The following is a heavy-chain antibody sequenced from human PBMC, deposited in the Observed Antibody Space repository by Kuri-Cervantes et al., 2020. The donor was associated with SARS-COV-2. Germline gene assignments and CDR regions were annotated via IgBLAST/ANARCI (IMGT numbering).Heavy chain of an antibody. CDR2: IYYSGST. J-gene: IGHJ6*02. CDR1: GGSISSSSYY. V-gene: IGHV4-39*07. D-gene: IGHD6-13*01. Sequence: GSLRLSCTVSGGSISSSSYYWGWIRQPPGKGLEWIGSIYYSGSTYYNPSLKSRVTISVDTSKNQFSLKLSSVTAADTAVYYCARADSSSWPYWDYYYYGMDVWGQGTTVTVSS. CDR3: ARADSSSWPYWDYYYYGMDV.